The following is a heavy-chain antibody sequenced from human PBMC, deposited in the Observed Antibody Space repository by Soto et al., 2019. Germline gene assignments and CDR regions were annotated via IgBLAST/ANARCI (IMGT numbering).Heavy chain of an antibody. CDR1: GGSISSYY. V-gene: IGHV4-59*01. Sequence: SETLSLTCTVSGGSISSYYWSWIRQPPGKGLEWIGYIYYSGSTNYNPSLKSRVTISVDTSKNQFSLKLSSVTAADTAVYYCARADRYSSFDYWGQGTLVTVSS. CDR2: IYYSGST. CDR3: ARADRYSSFDY. D-gene: IGHD6-13*01. J-gene: IGHJ4*02.